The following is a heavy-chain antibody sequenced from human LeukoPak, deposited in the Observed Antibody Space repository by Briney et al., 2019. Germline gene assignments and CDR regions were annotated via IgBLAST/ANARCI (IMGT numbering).Heavy chain of an antibody. V-gene: IGHV3-21*01. J-gene: IGHJ4*02. Sequence: PGGSLRLSCAASGFTFSSYSMNWVRQAPGKGLEWVSSISSSSSYIYYADSVKGRFTISRDNAKNSLYLQMNSLRAEDTAVYYXXXXXXGCSSTSCADYWGQGTLVTVSS. CDR1: GFTFSSYS. CDR2: ISSSSSYI. CDR3: XXXXXGCSSTSCADY. D-gene: IGHD2-2*01.